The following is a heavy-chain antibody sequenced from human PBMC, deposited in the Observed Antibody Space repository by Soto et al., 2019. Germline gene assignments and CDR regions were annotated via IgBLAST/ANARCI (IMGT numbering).Heavy chain of an antibody. V-gene: IGHV4-59*01. CDR1: GGSISSYY. CDR3: ARGGYYYDSSGYYHLFRH. D-gene: IGHD3-22*01. J-gene: IGHJ1*01. CDR2: IYYSGST. Sequence: SETLSLTCTVSGGSISSYYWSWIRQPPGKGLEWIGYIYYSGSTNYNPSLKSRVTISVDTSKNQFSLKLSSVTAADTAVYYCARGGYYYDSSGYYHLFRHWGQGTLVTVSS.